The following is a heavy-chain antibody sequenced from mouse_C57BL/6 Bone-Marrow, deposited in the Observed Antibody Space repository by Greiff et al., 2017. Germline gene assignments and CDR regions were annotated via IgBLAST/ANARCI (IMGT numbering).Heavy chain of an antibody. V-gene: IGHV1-55*01. Sequence: QVQLQQPGAELVKPGASVKMSCKASGYTFTSYWITWVKQRPGQGLEWIGDIYPGSGSTNYNEKFKSKATLTVDTSSSTAYMQLSSLTSEDSAVYYCAREVDTPYYAMDYWGQGTSVTDSS. J-gene: IGHJ4*01. D-gene: IGHD1-1*02. CDR2: IYPGSGST. CDR1: GYTFTSYW. CDR3: AREVDTPYYAMDY.